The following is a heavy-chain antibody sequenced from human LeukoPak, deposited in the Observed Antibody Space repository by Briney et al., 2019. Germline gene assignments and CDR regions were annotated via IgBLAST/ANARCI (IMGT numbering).Heavy chain of an antibody. CDR2: IYSGGST. D-gene: IGHD3-22*01. CDR3: VRARYYDSTGYGAFDI. Sequence: GGSLRLSCAASGFTVSSNYMNWVRQAPGKGLEWVSAIYSGGSTYYADSVKGRFSISRDNSKNTLYLQMNSLRAEDTAVYYCVRARYYDSTGYGAFDIWGQGTMVTVSS. V-gene: IGHV3-53*01. J-gene: IGHJ3*02. CDR1: GFTVSSNY.